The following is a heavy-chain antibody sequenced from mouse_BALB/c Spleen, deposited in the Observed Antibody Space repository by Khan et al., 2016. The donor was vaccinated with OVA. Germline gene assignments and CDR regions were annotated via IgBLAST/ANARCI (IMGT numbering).Heavy chain of an antibody. V-gene: IGHV1S41*01. CDR1: GYTFTSYW. CDR3: ARSNYYGSSLYAMDY. CDR2: IAPGSGST. D-gene: IGHD1-1*01. J-gene: IGHJ4*01. Sequence: DLVKPGASVKLSCTASGYTFTSYWINWIKQRPGQGLEWIGRIAPGSGSTYYNEMFKGKATLTVDTSSSTAYIQLSSLSSEDSAVYFCARSNYYGSSLYAMDYWGQGTSVTVSS.